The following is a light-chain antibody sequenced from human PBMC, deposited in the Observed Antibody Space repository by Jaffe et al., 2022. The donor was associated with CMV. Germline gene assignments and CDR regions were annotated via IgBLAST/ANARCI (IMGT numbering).Light chain of an antibody. V-gene: IGLV1-44*01. CDR3: AAWDDSLKRWA. J-gene: IGLJ3*02. CDR1: TSNIGGNT. CDR2: NDN. Sequence: QSVLTQPPSASGTPGQRVTVSCSGGTSNIGGNTVNWYQQLPGTAPTLLIHNDNERPSGVPDRFSGSRSGTSASLAISGLQSEDEADYYCAAWDDSLKRWAFGGGTKLTVL.